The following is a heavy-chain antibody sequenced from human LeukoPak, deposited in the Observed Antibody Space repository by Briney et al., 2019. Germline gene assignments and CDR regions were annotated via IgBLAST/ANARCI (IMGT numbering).Heavy chain of an antibody. CDR1: GNYW. D-gene: IGHD7-27*01. CDR2: IGNNGGGI. J-gene: IGHJ4*02. CDR3: AIDPNWETHN. V-gene: IGHV3-23*01. Sequence: GGSLRLSCAASGNYWMHWVRHAPGKGLEWVSIIGNNGGGIHYADSVRGRFTISRDNSKNTLYLQMTNLRVDDTALYYCAIDPNWETHNWGQGVLVTVSS.